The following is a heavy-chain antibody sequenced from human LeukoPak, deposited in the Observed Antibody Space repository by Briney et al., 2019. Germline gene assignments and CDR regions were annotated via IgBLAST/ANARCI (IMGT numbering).Heavy chain of an antibody. CDR3: ARDRGYYYDSSGYYPDY. V-gene: IGHV3-30*03. CDR1: GFTFSSYG. Sequence: PGGSLRLSCAASGFTFSSYGMHWVRQAPGKGLEWVAVISYDGSNKYYADSVKGRFTISRDNSKNTLYLQMNSLRAEDTAVYYCARDRGYYYDSSGYYPDYWGQGTLVTVSS. J-gene: IGHJ4*02. D-gene: IGHD3-22*01. CDR2: ISYDGSNK.